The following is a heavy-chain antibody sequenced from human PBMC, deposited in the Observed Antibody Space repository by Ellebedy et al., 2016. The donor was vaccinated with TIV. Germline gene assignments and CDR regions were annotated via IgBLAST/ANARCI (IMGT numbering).Heavy chain of an antibody. CDR3: ARDRGKGYQLLGGGFDP. J-gene: IGHJ5*02. CDR1: GGSFSGYY. V-gene: IGHV4-59*01. CDR2: IYYSGST. Sequence: SETLSLTCAVYGGSFSGYYWSWIRQPPGKGLEWIGYIYYSGSTNYNPSLKSRVTISVDTSKNQFSLKLSSVTAADTAVYYCARDRGKGYQLLGGGFDPWGQGTLVTVSS. D-gene: IGHD2-2*01.